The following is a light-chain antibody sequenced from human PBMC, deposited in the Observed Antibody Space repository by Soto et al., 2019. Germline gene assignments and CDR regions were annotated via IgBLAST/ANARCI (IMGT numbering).Light chain of an antibody. CDR1: NSDVGGYNY. V-gene: IGLV2-14*01. CDR3: SSYTGGSTPGL. J-gene: IGLJ2*01. Sequence: QSALTQPPSVSGSLGQSITISCTGTNSDVGGYNYVSWYQQHPGKAPKVMIYEVSNRPPGVSNRFSGSKSGNTASLTVSGLQAEDEADYYCSSYTGGSTPGLLGGGTKLTVL. CDR2: EVS.